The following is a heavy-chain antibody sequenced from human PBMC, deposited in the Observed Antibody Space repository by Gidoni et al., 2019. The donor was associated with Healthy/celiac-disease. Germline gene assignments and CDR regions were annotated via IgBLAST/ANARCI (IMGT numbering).Heavy chain of an antibody. CDR3: ARTDLTGEGRAFDI. CDR1: GGSISSGSYY. CDR2: IYTSGST. J-gene: IGHJ3*02. V-gene: IGHV4-61*02. Sequence: QVQLQESGPGLVKPSQTLSLTCTASGGSISSGSYYWSWIRQPAGKGLEWIGRIYTSGSTNYNPSLKSRVTISVDTSKNQFSLKLSSVTAADTAVYYCARTDLTGEGRAFDIWGQGTMVTVSS. D-gene: IGHD7-27*01.